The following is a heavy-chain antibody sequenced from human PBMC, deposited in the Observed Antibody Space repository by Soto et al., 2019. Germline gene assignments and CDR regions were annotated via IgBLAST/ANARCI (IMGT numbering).Heavy chain of an antibody. CDR3: ANKDTGYCSGGSCYGTSYN. V-gene: IGHV4-39*01. CDR2: IYYSGST. J-gene: IGHJ4*02. D-gene: IGHD2-15*01. Sequence: SETLSLTCTVSGGSISSSSYYWGWIRQPPGKGLEWIGSIYYSGSTYYNPSLKSRVTISVDTSKNQFSLKLSSVTAADTAVYYCANKDTGYCSGGSCYGTSYNWGQGTLVTVSS. CDR1: GGSISSSSYY.